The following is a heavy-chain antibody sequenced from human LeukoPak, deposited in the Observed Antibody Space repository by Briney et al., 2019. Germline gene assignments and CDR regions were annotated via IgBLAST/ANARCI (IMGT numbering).Heavy chain of an antibody. Sequence: PGRSLRLSCAASGFTFRSYAMHWVRQAPGKGLEWLTFISFDGSNKYYADSVKGRFNISRDNSKNTLYLQMDSLRPEDTAIYYCARVGPYYDFLFENWGQGTLVTVSS. J-gene: IGHJ4*02. CDR1: GFTFRSYA. CDR2: ISFDGSNK. CDR3: ARVGPYYDFLFEN. D-gene: IGHD3-3*01. V-gene: IGHV3-30-3*01.